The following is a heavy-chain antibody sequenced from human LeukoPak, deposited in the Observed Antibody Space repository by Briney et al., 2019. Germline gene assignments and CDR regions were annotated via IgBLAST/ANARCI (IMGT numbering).Heavy chain of an antibody. D-gene: IGHD2-2*01. V-gene: IGHV1-46*01. Sequence: VASVKVSCKASGSTFTSYYMHWVQQAPGQGLEWMGIINPSGDSTNYAQKFKGRVTMTRDTSTSTVYMELSSLRSEDTAVYYCARGAYCSSTSCYHPASLKDYWGQGTLVTVSS. CDR1: GSTFTSYY. CDR2: INPSGDST. J-gene: IGHJ4*02. CDR3: ARGAYCSSTSCYHPASLKDY.